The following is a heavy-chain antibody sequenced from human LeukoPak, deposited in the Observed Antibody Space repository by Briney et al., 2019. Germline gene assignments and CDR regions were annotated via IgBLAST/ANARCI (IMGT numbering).Heavy chain of an antibody. V-gene: IGHV1-24*01. CDR3: ATASIGRWYFDL. D-gene: IGHD3/OR15-3a*01. Sequence: GASVKVSCKVSGYTLTELSMHWVRQAPGKGLEWMGGFDPEDGETIYAQEFQGRVTMTEDTSTDTAYMELSSLRSEDTAVYYCATASIGRWYFDLWGRGTLVTVSS. CDR1: GYTLTELS. CDR2: FDPEDGET. J-gene: IGHJ2*01.